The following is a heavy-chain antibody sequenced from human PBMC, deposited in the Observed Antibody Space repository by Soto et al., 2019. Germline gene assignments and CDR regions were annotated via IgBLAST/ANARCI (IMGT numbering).Heavy chain of an antibody. Sequence: PGGSLRLSCAASGFNFSPAWLSWVRQAPGRGLEWVGRIKSRGEGATTDFAAPVRGRFTISRDDSANTVYLQMNSLRTEDTAVYHCVTVRDITCFSFNYWGQGTPVTVPQ. CDR2: IKSRGEGATT. D-gene: IGHD3-9*01. J-gene: IGHJ4*02. CDR1: GFNFSPAW. CDR3: VTVRDITCFSFNY. V-gene: IGHV3-15*01.